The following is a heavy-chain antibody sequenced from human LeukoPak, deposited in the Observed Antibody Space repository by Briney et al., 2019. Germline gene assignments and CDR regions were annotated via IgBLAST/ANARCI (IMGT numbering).Heavy chain of an antibody. J-gene: IGHJ4*02. CDR3: ANQDSTEYSYYFDF. Sequence: GGSLRLSCAASGFTFSRYSMNWVRQAPGKGLEWVSYISSSSSTIYYADSVKGRFTISRDNSKNTLYLQMNSLRAEDTAVYYCANQDSTEYSYYFDFWGQGTLVTVSS. CDR1: GFTFSRYS. CDR2: ISSSSSTI. D-gene: IGHD2/OR15-2a*01. V-gene: IGHV3-48*01.